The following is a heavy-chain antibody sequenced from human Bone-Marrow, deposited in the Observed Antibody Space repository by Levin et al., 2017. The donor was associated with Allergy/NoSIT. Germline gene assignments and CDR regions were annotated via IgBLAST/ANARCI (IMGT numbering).Heavy chain of an antibody. CDR2: ISGSGTIT. Sequence: GGSLRLSCAASGFTFSSYAMSWVRQAPGKGLEWVSSISGSGTITYYAESVKGRFTISRDISKNMLHLQMNSLRAEDTAIYFCAKEGLAVAGYYFDSWGQGTLVTVSS. CDR3: AKEGLAVAGYYFDS. CDR1: GFTFSSYA. J-gene: IGHJ4*02. D-gene: IGHD6-19*01. V-gene: IGHV3-23*01.